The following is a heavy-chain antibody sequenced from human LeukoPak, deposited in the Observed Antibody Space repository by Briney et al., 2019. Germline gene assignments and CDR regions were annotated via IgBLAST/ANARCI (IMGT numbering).Heavy chain of an antibody. CDR2: ISGDGGST. D-gene: IGHD5-18*01. V-gene: IGHV3-43*02. J-gene: IGHJ4*02. CDR3: AKDIGSYGYYNY. CDR1: GFTFDDYA. Sequence: GGSLRLSCAASGFTFDDYAMHWVRQAPGKGLDWVSLISGDGGSTYYADSVKGRFTISRDNSKNSLYLQMNSLRTEDTALYYCAKDIGSYGYYNYWGQGTLVTVSS.